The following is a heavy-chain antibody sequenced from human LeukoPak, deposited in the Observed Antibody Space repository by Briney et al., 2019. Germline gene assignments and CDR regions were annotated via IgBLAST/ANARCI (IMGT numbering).Heavy chain of an antibody. V-gene: IGHV3-11*06. D-gene: IGHD3-10*01. CDR3: ARKTYYYDSGSYSKSYYFDY. CDR1: GFTFTDFY. CDR2: ISRSSTDT. Sequence: MPGGSLRHSCAASGFTFTDFYMSWIRQAPEKGLEWLSDISRSSTDTNYADSVKGRFTISRDNAKNSLFLQLNSLRAEDTAVYYCARKTYYYDSGSYSKSYYFDYWGQGTLVTVSS. J-gene: IGHJ4*02.